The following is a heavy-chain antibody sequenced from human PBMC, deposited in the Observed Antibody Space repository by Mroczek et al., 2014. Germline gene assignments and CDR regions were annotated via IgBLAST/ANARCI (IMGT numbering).Heavy chain of an antibody. Sequence: QVQLQQWGAGLLKPSETLSLTCAVYGGSFSGYYWSWIRQPPGKGLEWIGEINHSGSTNYNPSLKSRVTISVDTSKNQFSLKLSSVTAADTAVYYCARESYYDSSGYLIVDYWGQGTLVTVSS. CDR2: INHSGST. V-gene: IGHV4-34*01. CDR1: GGSFSGYY. D-gene: IGHD3-22*01. CDR3: ARESYYDSSGYLIVDY. J-gene: IGHJ4*02.